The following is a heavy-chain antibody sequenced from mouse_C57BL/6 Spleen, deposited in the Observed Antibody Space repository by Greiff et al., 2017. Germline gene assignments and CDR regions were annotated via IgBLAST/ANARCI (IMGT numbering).Heavy chain of an antibody. Sequence: SGPELVKPGASVKISCKASGYAFSSSWMNWVKQRPGKGLEWIGRIYPGDGDTNSNGKFKGKATLTADKSSSTAYMQLSSLTSEDSAVYFCASPGITTVVAYYFDYWGQGTTLTVSS. CDR1: GYAFSSSW. CDR3: ASPGITTVVAYYFDY. J-gene: IGHJ2*01. CDR2: IYPGDGDT. V-gene: IGHV1-82*01. D-gene: IGHD1-1*01.